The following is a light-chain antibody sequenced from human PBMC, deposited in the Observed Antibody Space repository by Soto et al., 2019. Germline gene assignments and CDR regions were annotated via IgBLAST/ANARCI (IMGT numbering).Light chain of an antibody. CDR1: SRDIGGYNY. CDR2: EVS. J-gene: IGLJ3*02. Sequence: QSPLTQPPSASGSPGQSVTISCTGTSRDIGGYNYVSWYQQYPGKAPKLMTYEVSKRPSGVPDRFSGSKSGNTASLTVSGLQAEDEADYYCSSYAGSNNPWVFGGGTKLTVL. CDR3: SSYAGSNNPWV. V-gene: IGLV2-8*01.